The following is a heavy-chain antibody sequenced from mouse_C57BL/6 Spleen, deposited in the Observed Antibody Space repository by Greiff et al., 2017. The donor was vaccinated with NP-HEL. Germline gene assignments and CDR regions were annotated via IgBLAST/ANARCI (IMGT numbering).Heavy chain of an antibody. J-gene: IGHJ3*01. Sequence: VHVKQSGAELVRPGASVKLSCTASGFNIKDDYMHWVKQRPEQGLEWIGWIDPENGDTEYASKFQGKATITADTSSNTAYLQLSSLTSEDTAVYYCTAYPLYYGSSGFAYWGQGTLVTVSA. D-gene: IGHD1-1*01. V-gene: IGHV14-4*01. CDR3: TAYPLYYGSSGFAY. CDR1: GFNIKDDY. CDR2: IDPENGDT.